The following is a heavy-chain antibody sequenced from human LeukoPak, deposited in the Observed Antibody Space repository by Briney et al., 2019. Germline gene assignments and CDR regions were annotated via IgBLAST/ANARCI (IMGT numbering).Heavy chain of an antibody. Sequence: GASVKVSCKASGYTFTSYYIHLVRQAPGQGFEWMAIINPSDGSTTNSQKFQGRVTMTRDTSTSTVYMELSGLRSEDTALYYCARIRDGYNDAYDIWGQGTMVTVPS. D-gene: IGHD5-24*01. CDR1: GYTFTSYY. CDR3: ARIRDGYNDAYDI. V-gene: IGHV1-46*01. CDR2: INPSDGST. J-gene: IGHJ3*02.